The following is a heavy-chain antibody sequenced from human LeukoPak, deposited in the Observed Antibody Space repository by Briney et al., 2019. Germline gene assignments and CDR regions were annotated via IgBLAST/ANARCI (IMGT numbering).Heavy chain of an antibody. Sequence: GGSLRLSCAASGFTFSSYAMHWVRQAPGKGLEWVAVISYDGSNKYYADSVKGRFTISRDNSKNTLHLQMNSLRAEDTAVYYCARENNGFDPWGQGTLVTVSS. CDR2: ISYDGSNK. CDR3: ARENNGFDP. CDR1: GFTFSSYA. J-gene: IGHJ5*02. V-gene: IGHV3-30-3*01.